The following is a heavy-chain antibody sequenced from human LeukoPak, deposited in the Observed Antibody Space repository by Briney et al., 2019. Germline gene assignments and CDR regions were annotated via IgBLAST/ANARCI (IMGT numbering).Heavy chain of an antibody. D-gene: IGHD3-3*01. CDR2: ISAYNGNT. CDR3: ARSFRSYYDFWSGYSGVDAFDI. CDR1: GYTFTSYG. Sequence: ASVKVSCKASGYTFTSYGISWVRQAPGQGLEWMGWISAYNGNTNYAQKLQGRVTMTTDTSTSTAYMELRSLRSDDTAVYYCARSFRSYYDFWSGYSGVDAFDIWGQGTMVTVSS. J-gene: IGHJ3*02. V-gene: IGHV1-18*01.